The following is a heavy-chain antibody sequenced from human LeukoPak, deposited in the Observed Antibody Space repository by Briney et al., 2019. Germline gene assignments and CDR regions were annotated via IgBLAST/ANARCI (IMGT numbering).Heavy chain of an antibody. CDR2: IYYSGST. CDR3: ATGDTWLDY. D-gene: IGHD5-18*01. Sequence: PSETLSLTCTVSGCSISTNDYYCVWLRQSPRQGLEWIGYIYYSGSTTYNPSLKSRVTISIDTSKNQFSLKVRSVTAADTAVYYCATGDTWLDYWGQGTLVTVSS. V-gene: IGHV4-61*08. J-gene: IGHJ4*02. CDR1: GCSISTNDYY.